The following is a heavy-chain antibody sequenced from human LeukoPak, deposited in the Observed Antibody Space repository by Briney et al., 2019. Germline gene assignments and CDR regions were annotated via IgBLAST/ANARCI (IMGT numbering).Heavy chain of an antibody. CDR1: GYSISSGYY. J-gene: IGHJ4*02. V-gene: IGHV4-38-2*02. Sequence: SETLSLTCTVSGYSISSGYYWGWIRQPPGKGLEWIGSIYHSGSTYYNPSLKSRDTISVDTSKNQFSLKLSSVTAADTAVYYCARGTPGDYWGQGTLVTVSS. D-gene: IGHD2-15*01. CDR2: IYHSGST. CDR3: ARGTPGDY.